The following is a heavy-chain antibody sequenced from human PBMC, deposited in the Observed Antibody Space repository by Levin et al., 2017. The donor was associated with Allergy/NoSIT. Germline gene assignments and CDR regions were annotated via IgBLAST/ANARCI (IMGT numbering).Heavy chain of an antibody. CDR2: ISSSGSTI. D-gene: IGHD6-19*01. V-gene: IGHV3-48*03. CDR3: ARDSPYSSAAWGAFDI. J-gene: IGHJ3*02. Sequence: GGSLRLSCAASGFTFSSYEMNWVRQAPGKGLEWVSYISSSGSTIYYADSVKGRFTISRDNAKNSLYLQMNSLRAEDTAVYYCARDSPYSSAAWGAFDIWGQGTMVTVSS. CDR1: GFTFSSYE.